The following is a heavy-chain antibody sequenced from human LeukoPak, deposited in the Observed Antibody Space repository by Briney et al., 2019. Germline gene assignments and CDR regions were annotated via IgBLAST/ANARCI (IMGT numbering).Heavy chain of an antibody. CDR2: IYHSGGT. J-gene: IGHJ3*02. CDR3: ARYKLDDAFDI. Sequence: SQTLSLTCAVSGGSISSGGYSWIWIRQPPGKGLDWIGYIYHSGGTYYNPSLKSRVTISVDRSKNQFSLKLNSVTAADTAVYFCARYKLDDAFDIWGQGTMVTVSS. D-gene: IGHD1-1*01. CDR1: GGSISSGGYS. V-gene: IGHV4-30-2*01.